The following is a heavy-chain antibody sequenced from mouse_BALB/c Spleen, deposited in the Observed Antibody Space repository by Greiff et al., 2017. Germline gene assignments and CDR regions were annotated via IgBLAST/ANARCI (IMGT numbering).Heavy chain of an antibody. CDR2: ISDGGSYT. CDR3: ARDRELGPNAMDY. CDR1: GFTFSDYY. V-gene: IGHV5-4*02. D-gene: IGHD3-1*01. Sequence: VQLKESGGGLVKPGGSLKLSCAASGFTFSDYYMYWVRQTPEKRLEWVATISDGGSYTYYPDSVKGRFTISRDNAKNNLYLQMSSLKSEDTAMYYCARDRELGPNAMDYWGQGTSVTVSS. J-gene: IGHJ4*01.